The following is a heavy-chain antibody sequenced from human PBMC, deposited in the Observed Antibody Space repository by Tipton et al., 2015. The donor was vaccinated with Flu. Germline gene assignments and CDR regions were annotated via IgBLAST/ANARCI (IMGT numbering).Heavy chain of an antibody. J-gene: IGHJ6*03. CDR3: AREGGSYYEGYYMDV. V-gene: IGHV4-59*12. CDR2: IYYSGST. D-gene: IGHD1-26*01. CDR1: GGSISSYY. Sequence: TLSLTCTVSGGSISSYYWSWIRQPPGKGLEWIGYIYYSGSTNYNPSLKSRVTMSVDTSKDQFSLKLSSVTAADTAVYYCAREGGSYYEGYYMDVWGKGTTVTVSS.